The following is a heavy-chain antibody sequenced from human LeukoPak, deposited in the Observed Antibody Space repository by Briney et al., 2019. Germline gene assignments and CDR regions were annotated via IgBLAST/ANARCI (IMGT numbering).Heavy chain of an antibody. D-gene: IGHD4-11*01. CDR3: ARGAYSQIDP. J-gene: IGHJ5*02. CDR1: GFTFSDYY. Sequence: PGGSLRLSCAASGFTFSDYYMSWIRQAPGKGLEWVSYITNSVSTIYYADSVKGRFTISRDNAKNSLYLQMNSLRDEDTAVYYCARGAYSQIDPWGQGTLVTVSS. V-gene: IGHV3-11*04. CDR2: ITNSVSTI.